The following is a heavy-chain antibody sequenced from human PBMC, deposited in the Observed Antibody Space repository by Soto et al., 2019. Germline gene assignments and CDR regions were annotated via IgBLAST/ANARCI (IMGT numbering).Heavy chain of an antibody. J-gene: IGHJ4*02. V-gene: IGHV4-39*01. Sequence: PSETLSLTCTVSGGSISSSSYYWGWIRQPPGKGLEWIGSIYYSGSTYYNPSLKSRVTISVDTSKNQFSLKLSSVTAADTAVYYCARHELELPYFDYWGQGTLVTVS. CDR1: GGSISSSSYY. CDR2: IYYSGST. CDR3: ARHELELPYFDY. D-gene: IGHD1-7*01.